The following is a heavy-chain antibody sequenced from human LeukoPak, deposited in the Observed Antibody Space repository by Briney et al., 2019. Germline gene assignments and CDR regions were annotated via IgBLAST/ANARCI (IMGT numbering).Heavy chain of an antibody. D-gene: IGHD3-9*01. J-gene: IGHJ4*02. CDR1: GFTFSSSA. CDR3: AKAANYDILTGYYLDY. CDR2: ISGSGGNT. Sequence: GGSLRLSCAASGFTFSSSAMSWVRQAPGKGLEGVSSISGSGGNTYYTDSVKGRFTISRDNSKNTLYLQMNNLRAEDTAIYYCAKAANYDILTGYYLDYWGQGTLVTVSS. V-gene: IGHV3-23*01.